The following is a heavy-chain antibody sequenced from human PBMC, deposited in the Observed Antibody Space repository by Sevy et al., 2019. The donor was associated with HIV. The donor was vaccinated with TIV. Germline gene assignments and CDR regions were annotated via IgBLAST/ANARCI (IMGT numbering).Heavy chain of an antibody. D-gene: IGHD6-19*01. CDR1: EFMFSTYA. J-gene: IGHJ4*02. CDR3: ARDAGYSTDWYPSDY. V-gene: IGHV3-30-3*01. Sequence: GGSLRLSCAASEFMFSTYAMHWVRQAPGKGLEWVAVISYDGSRHYYGESVKGRFTISRDNSKNTLFLQMNSLSLEDTAFYYCARDAGYSTDWYPSDYWGQGTLVTVSS. CDR2: ISYDGSRH.